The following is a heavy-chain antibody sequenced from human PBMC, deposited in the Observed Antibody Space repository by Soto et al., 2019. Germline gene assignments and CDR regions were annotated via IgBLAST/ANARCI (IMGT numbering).Heavy chain of an antibody. V-gene: IGHV4-34*01. CDR1: GGSFSGHY. D-gene: IGHD2-21*01. CDR2: INHRGST. Sequence: QVQLQQWGAGLLKPSETLSLTCAVYGGSFSGHYWSWIRQYPGKGLEWIAEINHRGSTNYNPSLKCRGVTSVGTSKNQSSLRLGSVTAADTGVYYCARGYPRSIFSAALATSYWFDSWGQGGLVSVSS. J-gene: IGHJ5*01. CDR3: ARGYPRSIFSAALATSYWFDS.